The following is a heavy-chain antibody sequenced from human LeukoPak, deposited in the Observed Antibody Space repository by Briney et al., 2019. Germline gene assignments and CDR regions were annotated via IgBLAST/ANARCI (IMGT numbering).Heavy chain of an antibody. D-gene: IGHD4-17*01. J-gene: IGHJ4*02. Sequence: SETLSLTCTVSGGYIRSYYWNWIRQPPGKGLEWIGYIYYSGSTNYNPSLKSRVSISVDTSKNQFSLKLSSVTAADTAVYYCARTGSTVTMLYPFDHWGQGTLVTVSS. CDR1: GGYIRSYY. CDR2: IYYSGST. V-gene: IGHV4-59*01. CDR3: ARTGSTVTMLYPFDH.